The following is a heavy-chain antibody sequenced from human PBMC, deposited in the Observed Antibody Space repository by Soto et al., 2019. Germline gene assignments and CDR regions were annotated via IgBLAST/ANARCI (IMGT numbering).Heavy chain of an antibody. CDR3: ARGGGVGVAGSAAFDM. V-gene: IGHV1-2*02. D-gene: IGHD3-3*01. J-gene: IGHJ3*02. CDR2: INPATGAA. Sequence: QLHLVQSGAVVKKPGASVTVSCSASGYPVTAYYMHWVRQAPGRGLAWMGGINPATGAAKYTQTFQGRVTMTRDTATSKVFMELSGLTSEDTAVCDCARGGGVGVAGSAAFDMWGQGTLVTVSS. CDR1: GYPVTAYY.